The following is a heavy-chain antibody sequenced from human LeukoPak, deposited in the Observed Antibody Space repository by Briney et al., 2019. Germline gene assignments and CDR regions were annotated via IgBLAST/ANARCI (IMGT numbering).Heavy chain of an antibody. V-gene: IGHV4-59*01. Sequence: SETLSLTCTVSDGSMNNLYSIWVRQPPRKGLEWIGYIYYRETPTYNPSLKSRLTISVDTSKDQFSLKLTSVTAADTAVYYCSSRRFPEARAHYWGPETLLTVSS. CDR3: SSRRFPEARAHY. CDR2: IYYRETP. CDR1: DGSMNNLY. D-gene: IGHD3-16*01. J-gene: IGHJ4*02.